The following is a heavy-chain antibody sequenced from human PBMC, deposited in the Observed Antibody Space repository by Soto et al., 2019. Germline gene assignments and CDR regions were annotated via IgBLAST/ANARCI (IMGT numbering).Heavy chain of an antibody. CDR3: AKDDFDCSSTSCYRLDP. J-gene: IGHJ5*02. Sequence: EVQLLESGGGLVQPGGSLRLSCAASGFTFSSYAMSWVRQAPGKGLEWVSAISGSGGSTYYADSVKGRFTISRDNSKNTLYLQMNSLRAEDTAVYYCAKDDFDCSSTSCYRLDPWGQGTLVTVSS. CDR1: GFTFSSYA. CDR2: ISGSGGST. D-gene: IGHD2-2*01. V-gene: IGHV3-23*01.